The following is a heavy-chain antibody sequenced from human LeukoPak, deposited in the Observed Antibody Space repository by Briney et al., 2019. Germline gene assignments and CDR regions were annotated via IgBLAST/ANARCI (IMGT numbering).Heavy chain of an antibody. CDR3: ARRIAVADKTYAFDI. CDR1: GYSFTSYW. V-gene: IGHV5-51*01. CDR2: IYPGDSDP. Sequence: GESLKISCKGSGYSFTSYWIGWVRQMPGKGLEWMGIIYPGDSDPRYSPSFQGQVPISADKSISTAYLQWSSLKASDTAMYYCARRIAVADKTYAFDIWGQGTMVTVSS. D-gene: IGHD6-19*01. J-gene: IGHJ3*02.